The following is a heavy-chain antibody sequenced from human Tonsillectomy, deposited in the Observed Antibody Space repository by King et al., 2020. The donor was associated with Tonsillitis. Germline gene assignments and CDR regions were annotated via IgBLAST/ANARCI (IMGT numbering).Heavy chain of an antibody. Sequence: QMQLQESGPGLVKPSETLSLTCTVSGGSISGYYWSWIRQPAGKGLEWIGRIYTSGSTNYNPSLKSRVTMSVDTSKNQFSLKLSSVTAADTAVYYCARDEGPAAMWLSSYAFDIWGQGTVVTVSS. CDR1: GGSISGYY. D-gene: IGHD2-2*01. J-gene: IGHJ3*02. CDR2: IYTSGST. V-gene: IGHV4-4*07. CDR3: ARDEGPAAMWLSSYAFDI.